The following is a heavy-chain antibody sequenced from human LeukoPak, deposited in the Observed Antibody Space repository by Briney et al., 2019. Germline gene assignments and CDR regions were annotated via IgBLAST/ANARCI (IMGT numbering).Heavy chain of an antibody. J-gene: IGHJ4*02. D-gene: IGHD3-22*01. V-gene: IGHV3-23*01. CDR3: ARVWSSGYTKDY. Sequence: GGSLRLSCAASGFTFSKYAMSWVRQAPGKGLEWVSGISGSGGGPYYADSVKGRFTIPRDNSKNTLYPQMNSLRAEDTAVYYCARVWSSGYTKDYWGQGTLVTVSS. CDR1: GFTFSKYA. CDR2: ISGSGGGP.